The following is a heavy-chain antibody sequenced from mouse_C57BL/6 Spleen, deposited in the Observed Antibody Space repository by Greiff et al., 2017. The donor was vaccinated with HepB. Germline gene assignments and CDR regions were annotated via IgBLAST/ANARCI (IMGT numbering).Heavy chain of an antibody. CDR2: IDPETGGT. Sequence: VQLQQSGAELVRPGASVTLSCKASGYTFTDYEMHWVKQTPVHGLEWIGAIDPETGGTAYNQKFKGKAILTADKSSSTAYMELRSLTSEDSAVYYCTRSWGGGDFDYWGQGTTLTVSS. CDR1: GYTFTDYE. J-gene: IGHJ2*01. D-gene: IGHD4-1*01. V-gene: IGHV1-15*01. CDR3: TRSWGGGDFDY.